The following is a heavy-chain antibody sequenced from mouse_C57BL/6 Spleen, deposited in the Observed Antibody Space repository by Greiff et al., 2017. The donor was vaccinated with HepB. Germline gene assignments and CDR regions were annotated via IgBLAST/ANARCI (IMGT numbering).Heavy chain of an antibody. V-gene: IGHV1-82*01. CDR2: IYPGDGDT. J-gene: IGHJ3*01. D-gene: IGHD3-2*02. Sequence: VQLQQSGPELVKPGASVKISCKASGYAFSSSWMNWVKQRPGKGLEWIGRIYPGDGDTNYNGKFKGKATLTADKSSSTAYMQLNSLTSEDSAVYFCAREGDSSGYVAWFADWGQGTLVTVSA. CDR1: GYAFSSSW. CDR3: AREGDSSGYVAWFAD.